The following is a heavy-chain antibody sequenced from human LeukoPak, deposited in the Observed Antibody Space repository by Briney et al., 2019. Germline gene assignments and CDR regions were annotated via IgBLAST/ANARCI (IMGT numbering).Heavy chain of an antibody. D-gene: IGHD1-1*01. CDR1: GFNFDDYA. V-gene: IGHV3-9*01. CDR2: INWNSGNI. CDR3: AEGGRVQFNFDF. Sequence: PGRSLRLSCVASGFNFDDYAMYWVRQAPGKGLEWVSHINWNSGNIGYADSVKGRFIISRDNAKNSLYLQMNSLRPEDTGLYYCAEGGRVQFNFDFWGQGTRVTVSS. J-gene: IGHJ4*02.